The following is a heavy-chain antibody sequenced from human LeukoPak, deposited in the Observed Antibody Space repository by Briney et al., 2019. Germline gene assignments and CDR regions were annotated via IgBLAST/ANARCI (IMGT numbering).Heavy chain of an antibody. D-gene: IGHD2-2*01. Sequence: PSETLSLTCAVSGYSISSGYYWGWIRQPPGKGLEWIGSIYHSRSTYYNPSLKSRVTISVDTSKNQFSLKLSSVTAADTAVYYCARPQGYQLLDFEYWGQGTLVTVSS. CDR2: IYHSRST. CDR3: ARPQGYQLLDFEY. CDR1: GYSISSGYY. V-gene: IGHV4-38-2*01. J-gene: IGHJ4*02.